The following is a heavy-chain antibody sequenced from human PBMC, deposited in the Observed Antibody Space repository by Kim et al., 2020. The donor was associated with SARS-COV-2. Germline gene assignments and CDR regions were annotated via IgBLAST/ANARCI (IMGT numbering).Heavy chain of an antibody. J-gene: IGHJ4*02. D-gene: IGHD3-22*01. CDR3: ARGDYYDSSGYCYY. V-gene: IGHV3-11*01. Sequence: EDSGKGRFTISRDNAKNSLYLQMNSLRAEDTAVYYCARGDYYDSSGYCYYWGQGTLVTVSS.